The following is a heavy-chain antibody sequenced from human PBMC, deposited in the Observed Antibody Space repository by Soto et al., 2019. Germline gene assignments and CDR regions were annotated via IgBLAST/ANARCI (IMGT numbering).Heavy chain of an antibody. CDR1: GFTFSSYS. V-gene: IGHV3-48*02. D-gene: IGHD6-19*01. CDR2: SSSSSSTI. Sequence: EVQLVESGGVLVQPGGSLRLSCAASGFTFSSYSMNWFRQAPGTGLEWVSYSSSSSSTIYYADSVKGRFTISRDNAKNSLYLQMNSLRDEDTAVYYCARDLESGSGWYWDWGQGTLVTVSS. J-gene: IGHJ4*02. CDR3: ARDLESGSGWYWD.